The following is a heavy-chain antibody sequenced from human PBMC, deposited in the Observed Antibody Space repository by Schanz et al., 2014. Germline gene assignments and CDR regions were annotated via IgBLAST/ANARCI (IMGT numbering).Heavy chain of an antibody. D-gene: IGHD3-10*01. CDR2: IKSKTDGGTR. J-gene: IGHJ4*02. V-gene: IGHV3-15*01. Sequence: EVQLVESGGGLVKPGGSLRLSCATSGFTLNNAWMNWVRQAPGKGLQWVARIKSKTDGGTRDYAAPVKGRFTISTDDSKNTVYLQITTRQPEATAVYYCTADLWFGAVWGVWWGQGTLVTVSS. CDR3: TADLWFGAVWGVW. CDR1: GFTLNNAW.